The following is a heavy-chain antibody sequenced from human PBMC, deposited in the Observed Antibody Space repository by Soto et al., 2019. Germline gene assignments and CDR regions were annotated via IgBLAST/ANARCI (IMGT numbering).Heavy chain of an antibody. CDR1: GDSISRENYS. J-gene: IGHJ4*02. D-gene: IGHD4-4*01. Sequence: QLQLQQSGSGLVRPSQTLSVTCVVSGDSISRENYSWSWIRQPPGKGLEWIGHIHHNGATYYSPSLQSRVTISADRSNNHRSLELTSVTAADTAVYYCARADGTTTFGFFDYWGQGTLVTVSS. CDR3: ARADGTTTFGFFDY. CDR2: IHHNGAT. V-gene: IGHV4-30-2*01.